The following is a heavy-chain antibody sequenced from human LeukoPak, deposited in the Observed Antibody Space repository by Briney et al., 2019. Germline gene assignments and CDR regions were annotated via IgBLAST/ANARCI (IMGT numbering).Heavy chain of an antibody. CDR1: GFTLSTFS. D-gene: IGHD6-19*01. CDR3: ARNTEGAGRLYYYGMDV. Sequence: WGSLGLSCAASGFTLSTFSMNWVRQAPGKGLEWVSSISSSSSYIYYAGSVKGRFTISRDSAKNSLYMQMNSLRAEDTAVYYCARNTEGAGRLYYYGMDVWGQGTTVTVSS. V-gene: IGHV3-21*01. CDR2: ISSSSSYI. J-gene: IGHJ6*02.